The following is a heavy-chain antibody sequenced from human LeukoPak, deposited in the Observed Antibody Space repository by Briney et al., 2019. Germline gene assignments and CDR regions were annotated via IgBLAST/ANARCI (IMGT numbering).Heavy chain of an antibody. Sequence: GGSLRLSCAASGFTFSSYGRHWVRQAPGKGLEWVAVISYDGSNKYYADSVKGRFTISRDNSKNTLYLQMNSLRAEDTAVYYCAKGLPGDILTGYYENAFDIWGQGTMVTVSS. V-gene: IGHV3-30*18. CDR3: AKGLPGDILTGYYENAFDI. D-gene: IGHD3-9*01. J-gene: IGHJ3*02. CDR2: ISYDGSNK. CDR1: GFTFSSYG.